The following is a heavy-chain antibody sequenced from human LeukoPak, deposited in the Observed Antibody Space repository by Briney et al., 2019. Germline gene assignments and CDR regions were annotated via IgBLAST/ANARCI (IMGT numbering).Heavy chain of an antibody. CDR2: MNPNSGNT. Sequence: ASVTVSCKASGYTFTSYDINWVRQATGQGLEWMGWMNPNSGNTGYAQKFQGRVTMTKNTSISTAYMELSSLRSEDTAVYYCARVFPLWFGENRAFDIWGQGTMVTVSS. J-gene: IGHJ3*02. CDR3: ARVFPLWFGENRAFDI. D-gene: IGHD3-10*01. V-gene: IGHV1-8*01. CDR1: GYTFTSYD.